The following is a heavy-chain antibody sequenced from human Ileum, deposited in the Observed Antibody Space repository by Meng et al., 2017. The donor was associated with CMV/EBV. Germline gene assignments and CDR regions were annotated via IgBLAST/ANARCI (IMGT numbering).Heavy chain of an antibody. CDR1: GGSISTYY. D-gene: IGHD4-17*01. CDR3: AREENTVNQFEY. J-gene: IGHJ4*02. Sequence: QLHLQEAGPGLGKPSGTLSLTCSVSGGSISTYYWAWVRRPAGKALEWIGRINAGGSTNDNPSLKSRVTMSVDTSKNQFSLKVTSVTAADTAVYYCAREENTVNQFEYWGQGTLVTASS. V-gene: IGHV4-4*07. CDR2: INAGGST.